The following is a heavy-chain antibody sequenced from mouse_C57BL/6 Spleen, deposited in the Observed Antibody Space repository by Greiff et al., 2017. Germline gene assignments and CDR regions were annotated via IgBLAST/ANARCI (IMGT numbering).Heavy chain of an antibody. CDR1: GYAFSSYW. CDR3: ARGGRFPYFDV. V-gene: IGHV1-80*01. J-gene: IGHJ1*03. CDR2: IYPGDGDT. Sequence: LQESGAELVKPGASVKISCKASGYAFSSYWMNWVKQRPGKGLEWIGQIYPGDGDTNYNGKFKGKATLTADKSSSTAYMQLSSLTSEDAAVYFCARGGRFPYFDVWGTGTTVTVSS.